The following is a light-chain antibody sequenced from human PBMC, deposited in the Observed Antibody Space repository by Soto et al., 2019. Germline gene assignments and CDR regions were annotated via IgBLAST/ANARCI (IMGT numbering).Light chain of an antibody. J-gene: IGKJ5*01. CDR2: GAS. V-gene: IGKV3D-11*02. CDR3: QQRSNWHTIT. Sequence: EIVLTHSPCTLSLSPGGRANLSCRASQSVSSKLAWYQQKPGQAPRLLIYGASTRATGIPARFSGSGSGTDFTLTISSLEPEDFAVYYCQQRSNWHTITFGHGTRLEIK. CDR1: QSVSSK.